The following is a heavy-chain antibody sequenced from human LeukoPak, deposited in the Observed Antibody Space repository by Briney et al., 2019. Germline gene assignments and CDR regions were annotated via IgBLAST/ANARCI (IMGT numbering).Heavy chain of an antibody. D-gene: IGHD2-2*01. CDR3: ARTHIVLVPAVFDY. CDR1: GFTFSNHG. Sequence: GGSLRLSCAASGFTFSNHGMNWVRQAPGKGLEWVSYISSSGRTIHYADSVKGRFTISRDNARNSLYLQINSLRAEDTAVYYCARTHIVLVPAVFDYWGQGTLVTVSS. V-gene: IGHV3-48*03. J-gene: IGHJ4*02. CDR2: ISSSGRTI.